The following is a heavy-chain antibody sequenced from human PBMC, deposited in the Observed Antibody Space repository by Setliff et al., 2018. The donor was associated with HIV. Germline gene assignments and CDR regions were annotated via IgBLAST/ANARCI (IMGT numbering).Heavy chain of an antibody. CDR3: AREPISYRDFVVVAAAFDI. J-gene: IGHJ3*02. Sequence: GASVKVSCKASGYASTNYYLHWVRQAPGQGPAWMGIINPSGGSTIYAQKLQGRVTMTRDTSTNTVYMELSSLRSEDTAVYYCAREPISYRDFVVVAAAFDIWGQGTMVTVSS. CDR2: INPSGGST. CDR1: GYASTNYY. V-gene: IGHV1-46*01. D-gene: IGHD2-15*01.